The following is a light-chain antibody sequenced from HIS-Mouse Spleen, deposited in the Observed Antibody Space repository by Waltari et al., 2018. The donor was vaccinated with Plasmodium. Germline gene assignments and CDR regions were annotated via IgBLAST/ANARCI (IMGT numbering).Light chain of an antibody. CDR1: QSVSSY. Sequence: EIVLTPSPATLSLSPGERATLSCTASQSVSSYLAWYQQKPGQAPRLLIYDASNRATGIPARFSGSGSGTDFTLTISSLEPEDFAVYYCQQRSNWPYTFGQGTKLEIK. CDR2: DAS. V-gene: IGKV3-11*01. CDR3: QQRSNWPYT. J-gene: IGKJ2*01.